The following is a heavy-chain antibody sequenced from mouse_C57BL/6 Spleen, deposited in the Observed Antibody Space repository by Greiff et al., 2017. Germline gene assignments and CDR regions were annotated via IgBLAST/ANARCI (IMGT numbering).Heavy chain of an antibody. CDR1: GFSFTSYG. Sequence: VKLMESGPGLVAPSQSLSITCTVSGFSFTSYGVHWVRQTPGKGLEWLVVIWSAGSTTYNSALKSRRRISKDNSKSQVFLKMNSLQTDDTAMYDCARHLNLDEAMDYWGQGTAGTVSS. V-gene: IGHV2-6-1*01. CDR3: ARHLNLDEAMDY. J-gene: IGHJ4*01. D-gene: IGHD4-1*01. CDR2: IWSAGST.